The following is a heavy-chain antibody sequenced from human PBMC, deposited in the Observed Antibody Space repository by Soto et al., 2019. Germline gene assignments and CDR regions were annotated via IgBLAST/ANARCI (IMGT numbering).Heavy chain of an antibody. CDR2: IFYSGST. J-gene: IGHJ4*02. D-gene: IGHD2-21*01. CDR1: GGTTSSDGYS. V-gene: IGHV4-31*03. Sequence: SETLSLTCTVSGGTTSSDGYSWSWIRQHPGKGLEWSGYIFYSGSTSYNPSLKSRITISLDTPKNQFSLKLNSVTAADTAVYYCARLPAIGPLPYSFDYWGQGTLVTVSS. CDR3: ARLPAIGPLPYSFDY.